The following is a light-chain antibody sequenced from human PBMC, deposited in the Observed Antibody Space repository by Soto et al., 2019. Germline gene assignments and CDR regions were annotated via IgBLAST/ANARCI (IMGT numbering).Light chain of an antibody. CDR1: QDVSSH. J-gene: IGKJ2*01. Sequence: IQMTQSPSSLSAAVGDRVTITCRASQDVSSHLVWYQQKPGRAPELLIYAASTLQSGVPLRFSGSGSGTEFTLTISSLQPEDFATYYCQQLSYYPRTFGQGTKLEIK. V-gene: IGKV1-9*01. CDR2: AAS. CDR3: QQLSYYPRT.